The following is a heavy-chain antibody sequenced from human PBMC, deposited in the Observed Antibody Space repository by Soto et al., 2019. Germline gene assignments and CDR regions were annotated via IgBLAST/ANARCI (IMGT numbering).Heavy chain of an antibody. Sequence: ASVKVSCKASGGTFSSYTISWVRQAPGQGLEWMGRIIPILGIANYAQKFQGRVTITADKSTSTAYMELSSLRSEDTAVYYCARSHSSVATPDNIVATEFASDIWGQGTMVTVSS. CDR1: GGTFSSYT. V-gene: IGHV1-69*02. CDR3: ARSHSSVATPDNIVATEFASDI. J-gene: IGHJ3*02. CDR2: IIPILGIA. D-gene: IGHD5-12*01.